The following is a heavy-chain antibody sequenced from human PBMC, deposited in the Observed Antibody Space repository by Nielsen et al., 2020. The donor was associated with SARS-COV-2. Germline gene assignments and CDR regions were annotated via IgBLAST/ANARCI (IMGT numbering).Heavy chain of an antibody. Sequence: GESLKISCAASGFTFSSYSMNWVRQAPGKGLEWVAVISYDGSNKYYADSVKGRFTISRDNSKNTLYLQMNSLRAEDTAVYYCARPGTGDRASLNYWGQGTLVTVSS. CDR2: ISYDGSNK. CDR1: GFTFSSYS. CDR3: ARPGTGDRASLNY. V-gene: IGHV3-30*03. D-gene: IGHD7-27*01. J-gene: IGHJ4*02.